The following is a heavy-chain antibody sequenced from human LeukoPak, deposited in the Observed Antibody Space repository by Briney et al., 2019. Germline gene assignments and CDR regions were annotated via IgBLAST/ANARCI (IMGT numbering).Heavy chain of an antibody. CDR1: GGSFSGYH. CDR3: ARGRVPPYDYGDPRRGAYFDY. Sequence: KASETLSLTCAVYGGSFSGYHWSWIRQPPGKGLGWIGEINHSGSTNYNPSLKSRVTISVDTSKNQFSLKLSSVTAADTAVYYCARGRVPPYDYGDPRRGAYFDYWGQGTLVTVSS. J-gene: IGHJ4*02. D-gene: IGHD4-17*01. CDR2: INHSGST. V-gene: IGHV4-34*01.